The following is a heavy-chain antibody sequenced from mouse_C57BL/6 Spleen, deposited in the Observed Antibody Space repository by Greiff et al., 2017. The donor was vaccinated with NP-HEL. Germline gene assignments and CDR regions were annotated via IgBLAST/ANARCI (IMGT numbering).Heavy chain of an antibody. CDR3: ARNYGRGYAMDY. CDR2: ISYSGST. Sequence: VQLKQSGPGMVKPSQSLSLTCTVTGYSITSGYDWHWIRHFPGNKLEWMGYISYSGSTNYNPSLKSRISITHDTSKNHFFLKLNSVTTEDTATYYCARNYGRGYAMDYWGQGTSVTVSS. J-gene: IGHJ4*01. D-gene: IGHD1-1*01. V-gene: IGHV3-1*01. CDR1: GYSITSGYD.